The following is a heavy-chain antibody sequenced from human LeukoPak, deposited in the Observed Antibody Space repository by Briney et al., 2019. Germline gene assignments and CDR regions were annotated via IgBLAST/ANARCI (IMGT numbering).Heavy chain of an antibody. CDR3: ASRHYDSSGYYLY. Sequence: ASVKVSCKASGGTFSSYAFSWVRQAPGQGREWLGGVIAIFGTTYYAQKFQGRVTITADESTSTAYMELRSLRSEDTAVHYCASRHYDSSGYYLYWGQGTLVTVSS. D-gene: IGHD3-22*01. CDR2: VIAIFGTT. J-gene: IGHJ4*02. V-gene: IGHV1-69*13. CDR1: GGTFSSYA.